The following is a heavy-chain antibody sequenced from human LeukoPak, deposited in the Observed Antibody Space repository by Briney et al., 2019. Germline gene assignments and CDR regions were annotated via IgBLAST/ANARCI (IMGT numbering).Heavy chain of an antibody. Sequence: GGSLRLSCAASGFTFSSYAMSWVRQAPGKGSEWVSAISGSGGSTYYADSVKGRFSISRDNAKNLLYLQMDSLRVEDTAVYYCARDFFHSSESRPFDYWGQGTLVTVSS. CDR3: ARDFFHSSESRPFDY. CDR2: ISGSGGST. CDR1: GFTFSSYA. V-gene: IGHV3-23*01. D-gene: IGHD3-22*01. J-gene: IGHJ4*02.